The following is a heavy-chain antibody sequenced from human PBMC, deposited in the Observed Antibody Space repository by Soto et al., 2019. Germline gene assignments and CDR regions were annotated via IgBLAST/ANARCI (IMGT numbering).Heavy chain of an antibody. D-gene: IGHD3-3*01. CDR2: MYYSGST. Sequence: SETLSLTCTVSGGSISSYYWNWIRQSPGKGLEWIGYMYYSGSTNYNPSLKSRVTISVDTSKNQFSLKLSSVTAADTAVYYCARDLSGYYTGFWFDPWGQGTLVTVSS. CDR3: ARDLSGYYTGFWFDP. CDR1: GGSISSYY. J-gene: IGHJ5*02. V-gene: IGHV4-59*01.